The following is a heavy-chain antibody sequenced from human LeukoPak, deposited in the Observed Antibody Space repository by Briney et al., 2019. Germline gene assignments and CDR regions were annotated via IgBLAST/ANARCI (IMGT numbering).Heavy chain of an antibody. J-gene: IGHJ4*02. CDR3: ASGENYYDSSVIFDY. CDR2: IYTSGST. Sequence: SSETLSLTCTVSDGSISGYYWSWIRQPAGKGLEWIGRIYTSGSTNYNPSLKSRVTMSVDTSKNQFSLKLSSVTAADTAVYYCASGENYYDSSVIFDYWGQGTLVTVSS. V-gene: IGHV4-4*07. CDR1: DGSISGYY. D-gene: IGHD3-22*01.